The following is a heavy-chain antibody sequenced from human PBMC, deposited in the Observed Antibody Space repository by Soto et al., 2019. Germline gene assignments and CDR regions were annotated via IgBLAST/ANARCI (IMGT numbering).Heavy chain of an antibody. V-gene: IGHV4-30-4*01. J-gene: IGHJ4*02. CDR2: IYYSGST. D-gene: IGHD3-22*01. CDR1: GGSISSGDYY. Sequence: QVQLQESGPGLVKPSQTLSLTCTVSGGSISSGDYYWSWIRQPPGKGLEWIGYIYYSGSTYYNPSLKSRVTISVDTSKNQFSLKLSSVTAADTAVYYCARVRAPYDSSGYYLDYWGQGTLVTVSS. CDR3: ARVRAPYDSSGYYLDY.